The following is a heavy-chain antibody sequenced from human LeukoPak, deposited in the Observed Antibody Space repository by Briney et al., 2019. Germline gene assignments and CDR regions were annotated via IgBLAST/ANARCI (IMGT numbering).Heavy chain of an antibody. D-gene: IGHD3-16*01. CDR3: ASSDFHLRFNY. Sequence: GGSLRLSCAASGFTFSSYAMSWVRQAPGKGLEWVSAISGSGGSTYYADSVKGRFTISRDNSKNTLYLQMNSLRAEDTAVYYCASSDFHLRFNYWGQGTLVTVSS. J-gene: IGHJ4*02. CDR2: ISGSGGST. CDR1: GFTFSSYA. V-gene: IGHV3-23*01.